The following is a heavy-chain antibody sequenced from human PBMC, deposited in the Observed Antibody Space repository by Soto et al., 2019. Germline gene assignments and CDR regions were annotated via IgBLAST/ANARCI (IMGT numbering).Heavy chain of an antibody. CDR2: IYYSGST. Sequence: SETLSLTCTVSGGSISSYYWSWIRQPPGKGLEWIGYIYYSGSTNYNPSLKSRVTISVDTSKNQFSLKLSSVTAADTAVYYCARASAGSGGLYYYYYYGMYVWGQGTTVTVSS. D-gene: IGHD2-8*02. CDR3: ARASAGSGGLYYYYYYGMYV. V-gene: IGHV4-59*08. J-gene: IGHJ6*02. CDR1: GGSISSYY.